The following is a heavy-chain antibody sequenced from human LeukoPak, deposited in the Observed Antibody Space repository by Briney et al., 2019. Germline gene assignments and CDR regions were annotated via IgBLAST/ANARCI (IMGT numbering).Heavy chain of an antibody. CDR2: IYHSGST. Sequence: PSETLSLTCAVSSYSISSGYYWGWIRQPPGKGLEWIGSIYHSGSTYYNPSLKSRVTISVDTSKNQFSLKLSSVTAADTAVYYRALTTFSSGFYYFDYWGQGTLVTVSS. V-gene: IGHV4-38-2*01. J-gene: IGHJ4*02. D-gene: IGHD6-19*01. CDR1: SYSISSGYY. CDR3: ALTTFSSGFYYFDY.